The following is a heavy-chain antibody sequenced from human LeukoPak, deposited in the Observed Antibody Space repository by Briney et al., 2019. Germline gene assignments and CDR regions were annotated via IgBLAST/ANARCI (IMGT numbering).Heavy chain of an antibody. Sequence: PGGSLRLSCAASGFTFSDSYMTWFRQAPGKGLEWVSYISGSGTTMYYADSVKGRFTISRDNAKNSLFLQMNSLRAEDTAVYYCARGWWNYVSWGQGTLVTVSS. CDR2: ISGSGTTM. V-gene: IGHV3-11*04. CDR1: GFTFSDSY. D-gene: IGHD1-7*01. J-gene: IGHJ4*02. CDR3: ARGWWNYVS.